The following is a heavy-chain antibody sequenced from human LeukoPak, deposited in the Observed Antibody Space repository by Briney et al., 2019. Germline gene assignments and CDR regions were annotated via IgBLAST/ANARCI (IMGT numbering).Heavy chain of an antibody. CDR2: IYYSGST. V-gene: IGHV4-39*07. J-gene: IGHJ3*02. CDR1: GGSISSSSYY. Sequence: SETLSLTCAVSGGSISSSSYYWGWIRQPPGKGLEWIGSIYYSGSTYYNPSLKSRVTISVDTSKNQFSLKLSSVTAADTAVYYCARVGCSGGSCYPLDAFDIWGQGTMVTVSS. CDR3: ARVGCSGGSCYPLDAFDI. D-gene: IGHD2-15*01.